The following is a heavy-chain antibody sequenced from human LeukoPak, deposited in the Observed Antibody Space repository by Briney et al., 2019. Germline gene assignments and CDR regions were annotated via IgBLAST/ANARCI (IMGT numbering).Heavy chain of an antibody. CDR2: ISYDGSNK. CDR3: ARGIGGGSSWYRFGDYWRFPYYFDY. D-gene: IGHD6-13*01. CDR1: GFTFSSYA. Sequence: PGGSLRLSCAASGFTFSSYAMHWVRQAPGKGLEWVAVISYDGSNKYYADSVKGRFTISRDNSKNTLYLQMNSLRAEDTAVYYCARGIGGGSSWYRFGDYWRFPYYFDYWGQGTLVTVSS. V-gene: IGHV3-30*04. J-gene: IGHJ4*02.